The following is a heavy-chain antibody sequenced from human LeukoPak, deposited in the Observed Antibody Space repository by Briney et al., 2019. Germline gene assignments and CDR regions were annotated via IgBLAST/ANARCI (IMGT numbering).Heavy chain of an antibody. Sequence: GGSLRLSCSASGFTFSTYTMHWVRQAPGQGLEYVSSIGGSGATTYYADSVKGRFTISRDNSKNTLYLQMSSLRAEDTAVYCCVKDRSGFYAFDIWGQGTMVTVSS. CDR1: GFTFSTYT. J-gene: IGHJ3*02. CDR3: VKDRSGFYAFDI. CDR2: IGGSGATT. D-gene: IGHD3-3*01. V-gene: IGHV3-64D*08.